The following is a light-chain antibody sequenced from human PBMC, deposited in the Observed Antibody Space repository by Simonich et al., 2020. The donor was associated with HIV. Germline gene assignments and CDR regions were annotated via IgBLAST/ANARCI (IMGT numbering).Light chain of an antibody. Sequence: SYVLPQPPSVSVAPGKTARITCGGNNIGSKRVDWYQQKPGQAPVGVIYDDSDRPSGIPVRFSGSSSRNTATLTISWVEDGDEADYYCQVWDSSSDHAVFGGGTQLTVL. J-gene: IGLJ7*01. CDR1: NIGSKR. V-gene: IGLV3-21*04. CDR2: DDS. CDR3: QVWDSSSDHAV.